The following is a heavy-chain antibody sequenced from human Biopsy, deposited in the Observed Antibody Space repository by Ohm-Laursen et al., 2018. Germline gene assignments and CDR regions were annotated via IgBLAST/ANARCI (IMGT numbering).Heavy chain of an antibody. CDR3: ARDLSGKDDY. Sequence: GSLRLSCAASGFAFDDYAMHWVRQVPGKGLVWVSRIKTDGNVITYADSVKGRFTISRDNAKNRLYLQMNSLRAEDSALYYCARDLSGKDDYWGQGTLVTVSS. D-gene: IGHD1-20*01. CDR1: GFAFDDYA. J-gene: IGHJ4*02. CDR2: IKTDGNVI. V-gene: IGHV3-74*01.